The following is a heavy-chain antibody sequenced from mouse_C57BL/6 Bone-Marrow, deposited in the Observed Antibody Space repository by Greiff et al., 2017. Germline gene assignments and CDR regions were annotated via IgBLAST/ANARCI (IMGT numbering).Heavy chain of an antibody. CDR3: ATRTGARGAMDY. Sequence: VQRVESGAELVRPGTSVKVSCKASGYAFTNYLIEWVKQRPGQGLEWIGVINPGSGGTNYNEKFKGKATLTADKSSSTAYMQLSSLTSEDSAVYFCATRTGARGAMDYWGQGTSVTVSS. CDR2: INPGSGGT. J-gene: IGHJ4*01. V-gene: IGHV1-54*01. D-gene: IGHD3-3*01. CDR1: GYAFTNYL.